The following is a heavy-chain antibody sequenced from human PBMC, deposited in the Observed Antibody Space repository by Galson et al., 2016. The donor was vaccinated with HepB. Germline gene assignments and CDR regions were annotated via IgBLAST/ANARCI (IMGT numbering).Heavy chain of an antibody. CDR2: IGDNGRM. CDR3: ARGGSPASSIQNDAFDG. D-gene: IGHD3-16*02. V-gene: IGHV4-34*01. CDR1: GASFSGYY. Sequence: SETLSLTCAVYGASFSGYYWTWIRQSPGKGLEWIGGIGDNGRMNIDPSLRSRVTLSVDTSKKQFSLKMTSVTAADTAVYFCARGGSPASSIQNDAFDGWAQGPLVIVSS. J-gene: IGHJ3*01.